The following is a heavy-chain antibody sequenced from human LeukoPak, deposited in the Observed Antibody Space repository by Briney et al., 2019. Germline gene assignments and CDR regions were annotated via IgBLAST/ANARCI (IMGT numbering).Heavy chain of an antibody. Sequence: GGSLRLSCAASGFTFSSYWMSWVRQAPGKGLEWVANIKQDGTEKCYVDSVKGRFTISRDNAKNTLYLQMNSLRAEDTAVYYCASEMAAGYWGQGTLVTVSS. J-gene: IGHJ4*02. CDR2: IKQDGTEK. CDR3: ASEMAAGY. D-gene: IGHD5-24*01. CDR1: GFTFSSYW. V-gene: IGHV3-7*01.